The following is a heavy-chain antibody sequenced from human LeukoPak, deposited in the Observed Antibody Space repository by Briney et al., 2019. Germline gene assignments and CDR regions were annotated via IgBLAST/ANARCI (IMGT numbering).Heavy chain of an antibody. J-gene: IGHJ5*02. D-gene: IGHD5-18*01. CDR1: GSTFSSYG. CDR3: AKVYTDTAMANNWFDP. Sequence: PGGSLRLSCAASGSTFSSYGMHWVRQAPRKGLEWVAFIRYDGSNKYYADSVKGRFTISRDNSKNTLYLQMNSLRAEDTAVYYCAKVYTDTAMANNWFDPWGQGTLVTVSS. V-gene: IGHV3-30*02. CDR2: IRYDGSNK.